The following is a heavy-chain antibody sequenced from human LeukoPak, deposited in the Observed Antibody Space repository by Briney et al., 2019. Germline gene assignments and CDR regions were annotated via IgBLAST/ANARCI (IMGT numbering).Heavy chain of an antibody. CDR3: ARDYYDDSGFGAFDI. V-gene: IGHV1-2*02. D-gene: IGHD3-22*01. CDR1: GYTFTAHY. Sequence: ASVTVSYKASGYTFTAHYMHWVRQAPGQGLEWMGWINPNSGGTKYAQNFQGRVTMTRDTSIRTVYMELSRLRSDDTAVYYCARDYYDDSGFGAFDIWGQGTVVTVSS. CDR2: INPNSGGT. J-gene: IGHJ3*02.